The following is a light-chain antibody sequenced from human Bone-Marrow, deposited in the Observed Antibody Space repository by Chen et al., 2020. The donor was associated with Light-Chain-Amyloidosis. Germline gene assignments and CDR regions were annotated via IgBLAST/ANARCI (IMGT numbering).Light chain of an antibody. V-gene: IGLV3-25*03. CDR3: QSADSSGTYEVI. J-gene: IGLJ2*01. CDR1: DLPTKY. CDR2: RDT. Sequence: SYEQTQPPSVSVSPGQTARITCSGDDLPTKYAYWYQQKPGQAPVLVIHRDTERPSGISDRFSGASSGTTATLTISGVQAEDEADYHCQSADSSGTYEVIFGGGTKLTVL.